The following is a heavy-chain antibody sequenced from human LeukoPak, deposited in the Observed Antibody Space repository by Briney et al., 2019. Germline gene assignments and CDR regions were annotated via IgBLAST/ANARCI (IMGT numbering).Heavy chain of an antibody. CDR1: EFTFSSYT. V-gene: IGHV3-30*14. CDR2: SYDGTYI. Sequence: GGSLRLSCAASEFTFSSYTMHWVRQAPGKGLEWVAVSYDGTYIYYLDSVNGRLTIYIDNSKNTLYLQMNNPTNGDSALYYCARGAAVTALFD. D-gene: IGHD4-17*01. CDR3: ARGAAVTALFD. J-gene: IGHJ4*01.